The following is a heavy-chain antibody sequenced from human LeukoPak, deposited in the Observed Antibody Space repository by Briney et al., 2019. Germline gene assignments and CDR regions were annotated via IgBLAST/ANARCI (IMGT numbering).Heavy chain of an antibody. J-gene: IGHJ6*02. Sequence: PSETLSLTCAVYGGSFSGYYWSWIRQPPGKGLEWTGEINHSGSTNYNPSLKSRVTISVDTSKNQFSLKLSSVTAADTAVYYCARRGGSGSYYRLGYYYYGMDVWGQGTTVTVSS. CDR3: ARRGGSGSYYRLGYYYYGMDV. D-gene: IGHD3-10*01. CDR2: INHSGST. CDR1: GGSFSGYY. V-gene: IGHV4-34*01.